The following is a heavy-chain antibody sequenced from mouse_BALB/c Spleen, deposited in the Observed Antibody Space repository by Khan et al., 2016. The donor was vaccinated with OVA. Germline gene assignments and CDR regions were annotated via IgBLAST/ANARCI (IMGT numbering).Heavy chain of an antibody. CDR1: GYSITSDYA. V-gene: IGHV3-2*02. CDR3: ARGRGN. J-gene: IGHJ2*01. Sequence: VQLKESGPGLVKPSQSLSLTCTVTGYSITSDYAWNWIRQFPGNKLEWMGYITYSGSTSYNPSLKSRISITRDTSKNQFFLQLNSVTTEDTATYFCARGRGNWGQGTTLTVSS. CDR2: ITYSGST.